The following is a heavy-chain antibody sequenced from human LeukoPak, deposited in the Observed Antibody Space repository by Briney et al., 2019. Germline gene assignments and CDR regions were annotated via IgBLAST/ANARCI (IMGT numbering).Heavy chain of an antibody. CDR1: GYTFTSYG. V-gene: IGHV1-18*01. Sequence: ASVKVSCKASGYTFTSYGISWVRQAPGQGLEWMGWISAYNGNTNYAQKLQGRVTMTTDTSTSTAYMELRSLRSDDTAVYYCARVNYDFWSGYYSGTPDYWGQGTLVTVSS. J-gene: IGHJ4*02. CDR3: ARVNYDFWSGYYSGTPDY. D-gene: IGHD3-3*01. CDR2: ISAYNGNT.